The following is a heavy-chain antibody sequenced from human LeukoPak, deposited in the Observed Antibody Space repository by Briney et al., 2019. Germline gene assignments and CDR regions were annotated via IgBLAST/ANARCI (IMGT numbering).Heavy chain of an antibody. CDR1: DDSISDYY. V-gene: IGHV4-59*01. J-gene: IGHJ3*02. CDR3: ARDRRGIYDILTGYYKENAFDI. Sequence: PSETLSLTCTVSDDSISDYYRGWIRQPPGKGLEWIGYFYNSGRSTYNPSLKSRVTISVDTSKNQFSLKLSSVTAADTAVYYCARDRRGIYDILTGYYKENAFDIWGQGTMVTVSS. D-gene: IGHD3-9*01. CDR2: FYNSGRS.